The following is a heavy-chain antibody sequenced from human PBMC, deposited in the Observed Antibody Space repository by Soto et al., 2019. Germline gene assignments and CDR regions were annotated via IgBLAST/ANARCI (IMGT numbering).Heavy chain of an antibody. CDR3: ARVPDESIAALPPQSDY. V-gene: IGHV3-21*01. D-gene: IGHD6-6*01. CDR1: GFTFSSYS. J-gene: IGHJ4*02. Sequence: GGSLRLSCAASGFTFSSYSMNWVRQAPGKGLEWVSSISSSSSYIYYADSVKGRFTISRDNAKNSLYLQMNSLRAENTAVYYCARVPDESIAALPPQSDYWGQGTLVTVSS. CDR2: ISSSSSYI.